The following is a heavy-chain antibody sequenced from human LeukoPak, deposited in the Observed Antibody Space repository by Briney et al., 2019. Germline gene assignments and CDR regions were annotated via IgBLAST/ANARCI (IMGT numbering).Heavy chain of an antibody. CDR2: INWNGGST. CDR3: ARGDCSGGSCYFDY. D-gene: IGHD2-15*01. Sequence: GGSLRLSCAASGFTFDVYGMSWVRQAPGKGLEWVSGINWNGGSTGYADSVKGRFTISRDNAKNPLYLQMNSLRAEDTALYYCARGDCSGGSCYFDYWGQGTLVTVSS. V-gene: IGHV3-20*04. J-gene: IGHJ4*02. CDR1: GFTFDVYG.